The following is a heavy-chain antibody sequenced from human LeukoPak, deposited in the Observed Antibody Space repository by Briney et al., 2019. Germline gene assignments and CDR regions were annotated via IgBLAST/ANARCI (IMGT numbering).Heavy chain of an antibody. CDR1: GYTFTSYD. V-gene: IGHV1-8*01. CDR2: MNPNSGNT. J-gene: IGHJ6*03. Sequence: ASVTVSCKASGYTFTSYDINWVRQATGQGREWMGWMNPNSGNTGYAQKFQGRVTMTRNTSISTAYMELSSLRSEDTAVYYCARPSGSFYYYYYMDVWGKGTTVTVSS. CDR3: ARPSGSFYYYYYMDV. D-gene: IGHD1-26*01.